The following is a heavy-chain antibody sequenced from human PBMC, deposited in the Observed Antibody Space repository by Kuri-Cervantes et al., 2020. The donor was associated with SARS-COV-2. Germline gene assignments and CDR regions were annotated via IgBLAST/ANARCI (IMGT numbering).Heavy chain of an antibody. Sequence: SETLSLTCAISGDSVSSNSAAWNWIRQSPSRGLEWLGRAYYKSQWYNDYSVSVKSRIIINADTSKNHFSLQLSFVTPEDTAVYYCAREQISLIVMESGTFGIWGQGTMVTVSS. D-gene: IGHD3-22*01. CDR3: AREQISLIVMESGTFGI. CDR1: GDSVSSNSAA. CDR2: AYYKSQWYN. V-gene: IGHV6-1*01. J-gene: IGHJ3*02.